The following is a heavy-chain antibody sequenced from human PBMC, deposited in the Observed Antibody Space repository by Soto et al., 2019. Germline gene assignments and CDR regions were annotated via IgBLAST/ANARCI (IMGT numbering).Heavy chain of an antibody. V-gene: IGHV3-74*01. D-gene: IGHD1-26*01. CDR2: TNIDGSVT. Sequence: GGSLRLSCAASGFSFSTYWLHWVRQLPGKGLEWVSRTNIDGSVTKYTDSVKGRFTIFRDNTKNTMYLQMNSLRAEDTAVYYCIKYGADWGQGTLVTVSS. CDR3: IKYGAD. J-gene: IGHJ4*02. CDR1: GFSFSTYW.